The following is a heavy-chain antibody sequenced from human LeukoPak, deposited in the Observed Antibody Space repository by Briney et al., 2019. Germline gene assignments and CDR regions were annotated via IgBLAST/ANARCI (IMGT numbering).Heavy chain of an antibody. CDR1: GASISSNY. CDR2: IYYSGTT. Sequence: SETLSLTCTVSGASISSNYWGCIRHPPGKGLEWIGYIYYSGTTNYNPSLKSRVTISVDTSKNQFSLKLSSVTAADTAVYYCARDIDYWGQGTLVTVSS. CDR3: ARDIDY. J-gene: IGHJ4*02. V-gene: IGHV4-59*01.